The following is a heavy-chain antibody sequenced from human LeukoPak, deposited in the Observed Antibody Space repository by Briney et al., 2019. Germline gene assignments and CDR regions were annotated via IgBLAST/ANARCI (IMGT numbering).Heavy chain of an antibody. CDR1: GFTFSSYA. V-gene: IGHV3-30-3*01. Sequence: GGSLRLSCAASGFTFSSYAMHWVRQAPGKGLEWVAVISYDGSNKYYADSVKGRFTISRDNSKNTQYLQMNSLRAEDTAVYYCARDGPKYCGGDCYFDYWGQGTLVTVSS. D-gene: IGHD2-21*02. J-gene: IGHJ4*02. CDR2: ISYDGSNK. CDR3: ARDGPKYCGGDCYFDY.